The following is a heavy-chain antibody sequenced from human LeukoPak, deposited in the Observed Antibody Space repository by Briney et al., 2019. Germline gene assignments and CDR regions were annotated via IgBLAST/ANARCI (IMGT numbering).Heavy chain of an antibody. J-gene: IGHJ4*02. V-gene: IGHV3-74*01. CDR2: INTDGSRT. Sequence: GGSLRLFCAASGFTFSDYWMHWVRQAPGKGLVWVSLINTDGSRTSYADSVKGRFTISRDSAKNTLYLQMNSLRAEDTAVYYCARAKVFWSGSPFWGQGTLVTVSS. CDR1: GFTFSDYW. CDR3: ARAKVFWSGSPF. D-gene: IGHD3-3*01.